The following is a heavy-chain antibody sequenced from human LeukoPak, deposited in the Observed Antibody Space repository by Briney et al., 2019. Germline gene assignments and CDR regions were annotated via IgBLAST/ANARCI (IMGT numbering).Heavy chain of an antibody. V-gene: IGHV3-49*04. CDR1: GFTFDDYA. J-gene: IGHJ6*02. Sequence: GGSLRLSCTASGFTFDDYAMSWVRQAPGKGLEWVGFIRSKAYGGTTEYAASVKGRFTISRDDSKSIAYLQMNSLKTEDTAVYYCTREDDYYYYGMDVWGQGTTVTVSS. CDR3: TREDDYYYYGMDV. CDR2: IRSKAYGGTT.